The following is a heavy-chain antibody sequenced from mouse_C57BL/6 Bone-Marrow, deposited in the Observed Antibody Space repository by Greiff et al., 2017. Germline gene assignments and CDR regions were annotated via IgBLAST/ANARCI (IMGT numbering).Heavy chain of an antibody. CDR1: GFTFSSYA. V-gene: IGHV5-4*01. D-gene: IGHD1-1*01. CDR2: ISDGGSYT. CDR3: ARGPLYYGSSLYAMDY. Sequence: EVQGVESGGGLVKPGGSLKLSCAASGFTFSSYAMSWVRQTPEKRLEWVATISDGGSYTYYPDNVKGRFTISRDNAKNNLYLQMSHLKSEDTAMYYCARGPLYYGSSLYAMDYWGQGTSVTVSS. J-gene: IGHJ4*01.